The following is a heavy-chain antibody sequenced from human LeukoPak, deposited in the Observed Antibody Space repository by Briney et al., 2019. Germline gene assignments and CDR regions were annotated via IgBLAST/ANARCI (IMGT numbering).Heavy chain of an antibody. CDR3: ARGLPATFDY. D-gene: IGHD2-2*01. Sequence: ASVKVSCKASGYTFTNYYIYWVRQAPGQGLEWMGLINPGGTTNYAQKFQGRVTMTKDTSTNTVYMELSSLRSEDTAVYYCARGLPATFDYWDQGTLVTVSS. CDR2: INPGGTT. CDR1: GYTFTNYY. V-gene: IGHV1-46*03. J-gene: IGHJ4*02.